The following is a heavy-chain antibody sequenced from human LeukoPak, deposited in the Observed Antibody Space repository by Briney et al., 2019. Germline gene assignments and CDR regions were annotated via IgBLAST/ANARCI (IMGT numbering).Heavy chain of an antibody. CDR1: AYTFTSYG. Sequence: ASVKVSCKASAYTFTSYGISWVRQAPGQGLEWMGWISVYNGNTIYAQKLQGRVTMTTDTSTSTAYMELRSLRSDDTAVYYCARDPGSSSHFDYWGQGTLVTVSS. J-gene: IGHJ4*02. D-gene: IGHD6-6*01. CDR3: ARDPGSSSHFDY. V-gene: IGHV1-18*01. CDR2: ISVYNGNT.